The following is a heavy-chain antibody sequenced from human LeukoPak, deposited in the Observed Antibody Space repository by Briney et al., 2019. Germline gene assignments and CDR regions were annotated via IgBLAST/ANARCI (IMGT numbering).Heavy chain of an antibody. D-gene: IGHD3-16*02. J-gene: IGHJ4*02. CDR1: GVSISSSSYY. V-gene: IGHV4-39*01. Sequence: PSETLSLTCTVSGVSISSSSYYWGWIRQPPGKGLEWIGSIYYSGSTYYNPSLKSRVTTSVDTSKNQFPLKLSSVTAADTAVYYCARLEKDYVWGSYRPQIDYWGQGTLVTVSS. CDR3: ARLEKDYVWGSYRPQIDY. CDR2: IYYSGST.